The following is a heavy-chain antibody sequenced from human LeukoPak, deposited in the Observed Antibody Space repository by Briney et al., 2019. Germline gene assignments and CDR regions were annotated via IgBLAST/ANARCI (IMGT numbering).Heavy chain of an antibody. J-gene: IGHJ4*01. D-gene: IGHD1-26*01. CDR1: GFTFSIYG. Sequence: PGRTPGLSCAASGFTFSIYGMNCVPDAPGRGLECVSTLSGRGGSTYSTDSVKGRFTISRDKSKNTLYLEMCSLRAQHTAVYYCAKDLAGSGSYSFTGCGQGTLVT. V-gene: IGHV3-23*01. CDR2: LSGRGGST. CDR3: AKDLAGSGSYSFTG.